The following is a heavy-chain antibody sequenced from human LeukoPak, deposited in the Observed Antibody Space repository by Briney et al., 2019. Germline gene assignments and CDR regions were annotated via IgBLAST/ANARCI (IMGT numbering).Heavy chain of an antibody. J-gene: IGHJ4*02. CDR2: IKQDGSEK. CDR3: AKVSIPLWGYSIVFDN. D-gene: IGHD1-26*01. V-gene: IGHV3-7*03. CDR1: GFTFSSYW. Sequence: PGGSLRLSCAASGFTFSSYWMSWVRQAPGKGLEWVANIKQDGSEKYYVDSVKGRFTISRDSSKNTLYLQMNSLRAEDTVVYYCAKVSIPLWGYSIVFDNWGQGTLVTVSS.